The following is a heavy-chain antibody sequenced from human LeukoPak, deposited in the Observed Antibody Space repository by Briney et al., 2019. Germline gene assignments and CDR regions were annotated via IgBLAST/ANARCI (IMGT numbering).Heavy chain of an antibody. Sequence: SETLSLMCTVSVASISSRSYYWCWIRQPPGKGLELIGSIYYSGSTYYNPSLKSRVTISVDTSKNQFSLKLSSVTAADTAVYYCARHVYSISPIPPYYYSYMDVWGKGTTVTVSS. V-gene: IGHV4-39*01. D-gene: IGHD6-6*01. J-gene: IGHJ6*03. CDR2: IYYSGST. CDR1: VASISSRSYY. CDR3: ARHVYSISPIPPYYYSYMDV.